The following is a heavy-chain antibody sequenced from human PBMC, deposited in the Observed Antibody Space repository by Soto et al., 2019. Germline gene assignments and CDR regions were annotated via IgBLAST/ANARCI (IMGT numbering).Heavy chain of an antibody. CDR1: EFTFSSYA. Sequence: LRLSCAASEFTFSSYAMSWVRQAPGKGLEWVSTISGSGGSTYYADSVKGRFTISRDNSKNTLYLQLNSLRVEDTAVYYCAKPLDLYYYDSTDYMNPEGIPALWGRGTLVTVSS. D-gene: IGHD3-22*01. V-gene: IGHV3-23*01. CDR2: ISGSGGST. CDR3: AKPLDLYYYDSTDYMNPEGIPAL. J-gene: IGHJ2*01.